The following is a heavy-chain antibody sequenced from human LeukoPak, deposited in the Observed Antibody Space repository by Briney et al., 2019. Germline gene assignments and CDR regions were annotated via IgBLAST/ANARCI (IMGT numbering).Heavy chain of an antibody. J-gene: IGHJ4*02. CDR2: INHSGST. Sequence: PSETLSLTCAVYGGSFSGYYWSWIRQPPGKGLEWIGEINHSGSTNYNPSLKSRVTISVDTSKNQFSLKLGSVTAADTAVYYCARVVPGFDYYDSSGLDYWGQGTLVTVSS. V-gene: IGHV4-34*01. CDR3: ARVVPGFDYYDSSGLDY. D-gene: IGHD3-22*01. CDR1: GGSFSGYY.